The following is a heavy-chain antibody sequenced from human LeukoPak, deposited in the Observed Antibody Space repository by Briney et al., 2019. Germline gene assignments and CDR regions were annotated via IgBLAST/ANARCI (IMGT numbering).Heavy chain of an antibody. D-gene: IGHD2-21*02. Sequence: PGGSLRLSCAASGFTFSSYSMNWVRQAPGKGLEWVSSISSSSSYIYYADSVKGRFTISRDNAKNSLYLQMNSLRAEDTAVYYCARVNPPLGVVTGVDYWGQGTLVTVSS. V-gene: IGHV3-21*01. J-gene: IGHJ4*02. CDR3: ARVNPPLGVVTGVDY. CDR1: GFTFSSYS. CDR2: ISSSSSYI.